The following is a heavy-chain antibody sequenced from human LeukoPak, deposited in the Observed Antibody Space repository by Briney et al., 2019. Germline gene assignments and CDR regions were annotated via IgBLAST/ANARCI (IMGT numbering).Heavy chain of an antibody. CDR2: IWGAGSST. V-gene: IGHV3-30*02. D-gene: IGHD3-10*01. CDR3: AKDRGRSKYYIDV. CDR1: GFTFSSYA. Sequence: PGGSLRLSCAASGFTFSSYAMHWVRQAPGKGLEWVAIIWGAGSSTYYADSVKGRFTISRDDSRNTLFLQMNSLRAEDTAIYYCAKDRGRSKYYIDVWGRGTMVTVSS. J-gene: IGHJ6*03.